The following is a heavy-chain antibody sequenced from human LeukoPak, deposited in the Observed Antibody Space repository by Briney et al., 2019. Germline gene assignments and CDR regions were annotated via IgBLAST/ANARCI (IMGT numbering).Heavy chain of an antibody. Sequence: SETLSLTCTVSGGSISSYYWSWIRQPPGKGLEWIGYIYYSGSTNYNPSLKSRVTISVDTSKNQFSLKLSSVTAADTAVYYCARDRLRSYYFDYWGQGTLATVSS. CDR2: IYYSGST. CDR1: GGSISSYY. CDR3: ARDRLRSYYFDY. D-gene: IGHD3-16*02. J-gene: IGHJ4*02. V-gene: IGHV4-59*01.